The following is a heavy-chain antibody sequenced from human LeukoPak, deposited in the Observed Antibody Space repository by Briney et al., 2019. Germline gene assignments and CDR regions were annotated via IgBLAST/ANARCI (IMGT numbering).Heavy chain of an antibody. CDR1: GFTFSSYR. CDR2: ISSSSSYI. Sequence: PGGSLTLSCAASGFTFSSYRMNWVRQAPGKGLEWVSSISSSSSYIYYEVSGKGRFTISRDNAKNSLYLQMNSLRAEDTAVYYCASGYCSSTSCTLSYYYGMDVWGQGTTVTVSS. CDR3: ASGYCSSTSCTLSYYYGMDV. J-gene: IGHJ6*02. V-gene: IGHV3-21*01. D-gene: IGHD2-2*03.